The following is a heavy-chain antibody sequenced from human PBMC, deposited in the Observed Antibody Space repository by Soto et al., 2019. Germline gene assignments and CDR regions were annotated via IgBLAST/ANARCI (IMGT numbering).Heavy chain of an antibody. Sequence: SQTLSLTCAISGDTASSNSATWNWIRQSPSRGLEWLGRTYYRSQWYSDYALSVKSRITINPDTTKNQFSLHLNSVTPEDTAVYYCARHEQREADPFDYWGQGTLVTVSS. CDR3: ARHEQREADPFDY. CDR1: GDTASSNSAT. D-gene: IGHD6-19*01. CDR2: TYYRSQWYS. V-gene: IGHV6-1*01. J-gene: IGHJ4*02.